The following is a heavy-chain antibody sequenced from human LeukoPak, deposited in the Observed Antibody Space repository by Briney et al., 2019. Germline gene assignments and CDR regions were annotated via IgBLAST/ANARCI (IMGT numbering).Heavy chain of an antibody. CDR1: GYTFTSYG. V-gene: IGHV1-18*01. J-gene: IGHJ4*02. Sequence: GASVKVSCKASGYTFTSYGISRVRQAPGQGLEWMGWISAYNGNTNYAQKLQGRVTMTTDTSTSTAYMELRSLRSDDTALYYCARDRLRLGELSPSDYWGQGTLVTVSS. D-gene: IGHD3-16*02. CDR2: ISAYNGNT. CDR3: ARDRLRLGELSPSDY.